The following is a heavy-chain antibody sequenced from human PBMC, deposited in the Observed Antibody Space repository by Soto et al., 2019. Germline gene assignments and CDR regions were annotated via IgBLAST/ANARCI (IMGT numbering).Heavy chain of an antibody. CDR1: GYTFTSYG. CDR3: ARGGRNTIFGVVKQYNWFDP. Sequence: ASVKVSCKASGYTFTSYGISWVRQAPGQGLEWMGWISANSGDTNYAQKFQGWVTMTRDTSISTAYMELSRLRSDDTAVYYCARGGRNTIFGVVKQYNWFDPWGQGTLVTVSS. J-gene: IGHJ5*02. V-gene: IGHV1-2*04. D-gene: IGHD3-3*01. CDR2: ISANSGDT.